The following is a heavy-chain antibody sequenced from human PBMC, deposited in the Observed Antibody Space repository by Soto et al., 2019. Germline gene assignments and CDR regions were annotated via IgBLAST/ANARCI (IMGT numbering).Heavy chain of an antibody. D-gene: IGHD2-8*01. V-gene: IGHV3-30-3*01. CDR1: GFTFSSYA. CDR2: ISYDGSNK. CDR3: ARELMVYARGEPYYYYGMDV. Sequence: GGSLRLSCAASGFTFSSYAMHWVRQAPGKGLEWVAVISYDGSNKYYADSVKGRFTISRDNSKNTLYLQMNSLRAEDTAVYYCARELMVYARGEPYYYYGMDVWGQGTTVTVSS. J-gene: IGHJ6*02.